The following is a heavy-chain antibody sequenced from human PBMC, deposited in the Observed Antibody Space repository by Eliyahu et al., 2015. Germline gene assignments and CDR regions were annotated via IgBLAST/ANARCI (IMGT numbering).Heavy chain of an antibody. CDR3: AKDRVGITGTLQKGGNYYYYYGMDV. J-gene: IGHJ6*02. V-gene: IGHV3-30*02. D-gene: IGHD1-7*01. CDR2: IRYDGSNK. CDR1: GFXFXSYX. Sequence: QVQLVESGGGVVQPGGSLRLSCAASGFXFXSYXMXWVPXXPGKGLEWVAFIRYDGSNKYYADSVKGRFTISRDNSKNTLYLQMNSLRAEDTAVYYCAKDRVGITGTLQKGGNYYYYYGMDVWGQGTTVTVSS.